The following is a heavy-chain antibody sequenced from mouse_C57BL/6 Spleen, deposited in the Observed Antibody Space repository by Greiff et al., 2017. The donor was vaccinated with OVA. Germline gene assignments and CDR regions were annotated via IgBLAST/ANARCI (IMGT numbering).Heavy chain of an antibody. Sequence: VKVVESGAELVKPGASVKMSCKASGYTFTTYPIEWMKQNHGKSLEWIGNFHPYNDDTKYNEKFKGKATLTVEKSSSTVYLELSRLTSDDSAVYYSARGGSSGYYYAMDYWGQGTSVTVSS. CDR2: FHPYNDDT. CDR3: ARGGSSGYYYAMDY. CDR1: GYTFTTYP. V-gene: IGHV1-47*01. D-gene: IGHD3-2*02. J-gene: IGHJ4*01.